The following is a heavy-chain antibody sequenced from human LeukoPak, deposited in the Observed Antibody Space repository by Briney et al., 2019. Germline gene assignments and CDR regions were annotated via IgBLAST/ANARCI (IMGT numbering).Heavy chain of an antibody. CDR2: IYYSGST. CDR1: GGSISSYY. J-gene: IGHJ4*02. D-gene: IGHD3-22*01. CDR3: ASYSYYYDSSGYFDY. Sequence: PSETLSLTCTVSGGSISSYYWSWIRQPPGKGLEWIGYIYYSGSTNYNPSLKSRVTISVDTSKNQFSLKLSSVTAADTAVYYCASYSYYYDSSGYFDYWGQGTLVTVSS. V-gene: IGHV4-59*01.